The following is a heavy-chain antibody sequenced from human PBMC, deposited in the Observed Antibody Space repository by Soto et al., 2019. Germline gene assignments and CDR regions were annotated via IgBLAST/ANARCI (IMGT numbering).Heavy chain of an antibody. CDR1: GFTVSGSY. V-gene: IGHV3-66*01. CDR2: MYSGVST. Sequence: EVQLVESGGGLVQPGGSLRLSCAAFGFTVSGSYMTWVRQAPGKGLEWVSVMYSGVSTYYADSVKGRFTVSRDTSKNTLYLQMNNLRAEDTAVYYCTRDSSPTVTADSWGQGTLVTVSS. CDR3: TRDSSPTVTADS. D-gene: IGHD4-17*01. J-gene: IGHJ4*02.